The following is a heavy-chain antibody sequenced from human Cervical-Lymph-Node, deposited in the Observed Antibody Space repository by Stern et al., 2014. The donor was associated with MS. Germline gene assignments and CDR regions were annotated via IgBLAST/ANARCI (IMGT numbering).Heavy chain of an antibody. V-gene: IGHV3-72*01. CDR2: PRTKVKSYST. D-gene: IGHD2-8*01. J-gene: IGHJ4*02. CDR3: TRWAPNGDYSLHPDS. CDR1: GFTISDYY. Sequence: EVQLVESGGGLVQPGGSLRLSCAASGFTISDYYMDWVRQAPGKGLESVGRPRTKVKSYSTDYAASVKGRFTISRDDSKNSLYLQMNSLKSEDTAVFYCTRWAPNGDYSLHPDSWSQGTLVTVSS.